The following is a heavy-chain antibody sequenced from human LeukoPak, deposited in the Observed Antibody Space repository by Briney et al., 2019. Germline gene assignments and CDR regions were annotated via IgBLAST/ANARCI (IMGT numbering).Heavy chain of an antibody. Sequence: SETLSLTCTDSGGSISSYYWSWIRQPPGKGLEWIGYIYYSGSTNYNPSLKSRVTISVDTSKNQFSLKLSSVTAADTAVYYCARGKRYYYDSSGYYRELDYWGQGTLVTVSS. V-gene: IGHV4-59*01. CDR2: IYYSGST. CDR1: GGSISSYY. D-gene: IGHD3-22*01. CDR3: ARGKRYYYDSSGYYRELDY. J-gene: IGHJ4*02.